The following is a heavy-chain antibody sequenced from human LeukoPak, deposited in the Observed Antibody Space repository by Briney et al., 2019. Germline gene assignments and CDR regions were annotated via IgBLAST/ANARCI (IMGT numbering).Heavy chain of an antibody. CDR3: ACYYGSGSYNHYYYYMDV. V-gene: IGHV4-34*01. CDR1: GGSFSGYY. CDR2: INHSGST. J-gene: IGHJ6*03. D-gene: IGHD3-10*01. Sequence: PSETLSLTCAVYGGSFSGYYWSWIRQPPGKGLEWIGEINHSGSTNYNPSLKSRVTISVDTSKNQFSLKLSSVTAADTAVYYCACYYGSGSYNHYYYYMDVWGKGTTVTVSS.